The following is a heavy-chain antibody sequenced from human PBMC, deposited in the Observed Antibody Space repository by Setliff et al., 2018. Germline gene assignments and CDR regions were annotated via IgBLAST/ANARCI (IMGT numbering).Heavy chain of an antibody. V-gene: IGHV3-33*06. D-gene: IGHD3-9*01. Sequence: PGGSLRLSCAASGFTFSSYGMHWVRQAPGKGLEWVAVIWYDGSNKYYADSVKGRFTISRDNSKNTLYLQMNSLRAEDTAVYYCAKNFRLTPTDLNAFDIWGQGTMVT. CDR2: IWYDGSNK. CDR1: GFTFSSYG. J-gene: IGHJ3*02. CDR3: AKNFRLTPTDLNAFDI.